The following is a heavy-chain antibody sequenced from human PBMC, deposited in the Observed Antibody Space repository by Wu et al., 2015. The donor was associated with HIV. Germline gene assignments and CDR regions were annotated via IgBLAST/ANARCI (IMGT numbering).Heavy chain of an antibody. J-gene: IGHJ5*02. Sequence: QVQLVQSGAEVKKPGASVKVSCKASGYTFTGYYIHWVRQAPGQGLEWMGWISPNSGGTNYAQKFQGRVTMTRDTSINTAYMELSRLRSDDTAVYFCARGCYDSTGGTWFDPWGQGTLVTGLL. V-gene: IGHV1-2*02. CDR3: ARGCYDSTGGTWFDP. CDR2: ISPNSGGT. CDR1: GYTFTGYY. D-gene: IGHD3-22*01.